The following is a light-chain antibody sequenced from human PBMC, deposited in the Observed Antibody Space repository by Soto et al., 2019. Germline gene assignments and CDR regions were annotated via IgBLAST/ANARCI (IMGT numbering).Light chain of an antibody. Sequence: EILMTQSPATLSVSPGESATLSCRASQSVASNLAWYHQKPGQTPRLLIYGASTRATGIPARFSGSGSGTEFTLTISSLESEDFAVYYCQQRSNWITFGQGTRLEIK. V-gene: IGKV3-15*01. CDR1: QSVASN. CDR2: GAS. CDR3: QQRSNWIT. J-gene: IGKJ5*01.